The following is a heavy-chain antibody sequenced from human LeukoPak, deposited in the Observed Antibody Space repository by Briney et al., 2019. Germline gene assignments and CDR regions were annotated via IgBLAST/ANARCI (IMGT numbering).Heavy chain of an antibody. Sequence: GGSLRLSCAASGFTVSSNHMSWVRQAPGKGLEWVSVIYSGGSTYYADSVKGRFTISRDNSKNTLYLQMNSLRAEDTAVYYCARSTMVRGVRFDPWGQGTLVTVSS. CDR3: ARSTMVRGVRFDP. V-gene: IGHV3-53*01. CDR2: IYSGGST. D-gene: IGHD3-10*01. CDR1: GFTVSSNH. J-gene: IGHJ5*02.